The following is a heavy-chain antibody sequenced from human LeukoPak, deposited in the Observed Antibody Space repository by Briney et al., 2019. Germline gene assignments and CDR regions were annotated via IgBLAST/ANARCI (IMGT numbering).Heavy chain of an antibody. CDR2: IKHDGSEK. CDR3: AREIASVLYDSSVYYFDY. V-gene: IGHV3-7*03. J-gene: IGHJ4*02. Sequence: GGSLRLSCAASGFTFNTFWMSWVRQAPGKGLEWVANIKHDGSEKYYVDSVKGRFTISRDNAKNSLYLQMSSLRAEDTAVYYCAREIASVLYDSSVYYFDYWGQGTLVTVSS. CDR1: GFTFNTFW. D-gene: IGHD3-22*01.